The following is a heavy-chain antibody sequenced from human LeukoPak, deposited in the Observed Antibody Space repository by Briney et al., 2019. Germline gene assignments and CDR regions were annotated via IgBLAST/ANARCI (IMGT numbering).Heavy chain of an antibody. J-gene: IGHJ6*03. CDR1: GGSITSANYY. CDR2: IYYSETT. Sequence: SETLSLTCTVSGGSITSANYYSGWLRQPPGKGLEWIGSIYYSETTYDNPSLKSRVTISIETSKNQFSLKLSSVTGSDTAVYFYARQRADYYYYYVDVWGKGTTVAVS. CDR3: ARQRADYYYYYVDV. V-gene: IGHV4-39*01.